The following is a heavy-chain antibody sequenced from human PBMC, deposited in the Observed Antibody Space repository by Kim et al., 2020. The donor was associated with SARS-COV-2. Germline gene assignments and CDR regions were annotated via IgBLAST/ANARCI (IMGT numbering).Heavy chain of an antibody. Sequence: GGSLRLSCAASGFTFSSYAMHWVRQAPGKGLEWVAVISYDGSNKYYADSVKGRFTISRDNSKNTLYLQMNSLRAEDTAVYYCARDRGNHIDYWGQGTLVT. J-gene: IGHJ4*02. V-gene: IGHV3-30*04. CDR2: ISYDGSNK. CDR1: GFTFSSYA. D-gene: IGHD2-15*01. CDR3: ARDRGNHIDY.